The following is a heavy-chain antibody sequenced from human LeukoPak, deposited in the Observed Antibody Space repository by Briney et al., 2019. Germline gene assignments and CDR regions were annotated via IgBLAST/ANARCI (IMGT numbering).Heavy chain of an antibody. CDR1: SGSISSYY. CDR3: ARWGNEVSSYLRSGNPDY. D-gene: IGHD6-6*01. V-gene: IGHV4-59*01. CDR2: IYYSRST. J-gene: IGHJ4*02. Sequence: PSETLSLTCTVSSGSISSYYWSWIRQPPGKGLEWIGYIYYSRSTHYNHSLQSRSTLSVATSTTQFSVKLSPVAAADTDVHYCARWGNEVSSYLRSGNPDYWGQGTLVTVSS.